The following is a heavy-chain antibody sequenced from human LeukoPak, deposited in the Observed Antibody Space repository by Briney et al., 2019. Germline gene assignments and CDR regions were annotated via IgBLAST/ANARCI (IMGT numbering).Heavy chain of an antibody. J-gene: IGHJ4*02. CDR1: GGSISSTTYY. Sequence: SETLSLTCTVSGGSISSTTYYWAWIRQPPGKGLEWVGSIYKTGSTHYSPSLKSRVFISVDTSINQFSLKLSSVTAADTAVYYCARRTYSSSWYFDYWGQGTLVTVSS. CDR3: ARRTYSSSWYFDY. CDR2: IYKTGST. D-gene: IGHD6-13*01. V-gene: IGHV4-39*07.